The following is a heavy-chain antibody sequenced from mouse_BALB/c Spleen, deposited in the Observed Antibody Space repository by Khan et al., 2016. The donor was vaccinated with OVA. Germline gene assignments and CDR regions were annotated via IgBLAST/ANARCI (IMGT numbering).Heavy chain of an antibody. CDR3: ANHGSSSAWLTY. CDR1: GYSFTSYW. V-gene: IGHV1-7*01. Sequence: QVQLQQSGAELAKPGASVKMSCKASGYSFTSYWMHWVKQRPGQGLEWIGYINPSTGYTEYNQRFKDKATLTADKSSSTAYMQLSSLTSEESAVYYCANHGSSSAWLTYRGQGILVTVSA. D-gene: IGHD1-1*01. CDR2: INPSTGYT. J-gene: IGHJ3*01.